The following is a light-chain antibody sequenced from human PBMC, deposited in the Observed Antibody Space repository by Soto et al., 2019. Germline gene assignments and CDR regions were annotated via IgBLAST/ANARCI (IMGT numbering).Light chain of an antibody. J-gene: IGKJ5*01. CDR3: QQYNNWPPIT. Sequence: EIVMTQSPGTLSVSPGERATLSCRASQSVSSNLAWYQQKPGQAPRLLIYDTSTRATGIPARFSGSGSGTEFTLTISSLQSEDFAVYYCQQYNNWPPITFGQGTHWRLN. CDR1: QSVSSN. V-gene: IGKV3-15*01. CDR2: DTS.